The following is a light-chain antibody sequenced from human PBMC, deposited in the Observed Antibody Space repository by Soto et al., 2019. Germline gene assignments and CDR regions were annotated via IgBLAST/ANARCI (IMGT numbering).Light chain of an antibody. V-gene: IGKV3-15*01. J-gene: IGKJ2*01. CDR3: QQYHNWPPQYT. CDR2: GAS. Sequence: EIVMTQSPATLSVSPGERATLSCRASQTFSSNLAWYQQKPGQAPRLLIHGASTRATGVPARFSGSGSGTEFTLTISSLPSEDLAVYYCQQYHNWPPQYTFGQGTKLQIK. CDR1: QTFSSN.